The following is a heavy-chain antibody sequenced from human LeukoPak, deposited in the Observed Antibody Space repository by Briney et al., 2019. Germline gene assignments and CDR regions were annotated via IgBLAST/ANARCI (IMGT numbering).Heavy chain of an antibody. V-gene: IGHV4-30-2*01. CDR1: GGSISSGGYY. J-gene: IGHJ5*02. D-gene: IGHD1-1*01. CDR3: ARPSAQLVLPWFDP. Sequence: SQTLSLTCNVSGGSISSGGYYWSWIRQPPGKGLEWIGYIYHSGSTYYNPSLKSRVTISVDRSKNQFSLKLSSVTAADTAVYYCARPSAQLVLPWFDPWGQGTLVTVSS. CDR2: IYHSGST.